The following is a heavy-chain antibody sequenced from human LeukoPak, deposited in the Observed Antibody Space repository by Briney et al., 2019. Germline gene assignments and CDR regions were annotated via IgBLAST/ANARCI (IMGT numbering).Heavy chain of an antibody. D-gene: IGHD2-15*01. J-gene: IGHJ4*02. CDR3: ARLYCSGGSCYRGFIDY. CDR1: GGSISSYY. Sequence: TSETLSLTCTVSGGSISSYYWSWIRQPPGKGLEWIGYIYNSGSTNYNPSLKSRVTISVDTSKNQFSLKLSSVTAADTAVYYCARLYCSGGSCYRGFIDYWGQGALVTASS. CDR2: IYNSGST. V-gene: IGHV4-59*08.